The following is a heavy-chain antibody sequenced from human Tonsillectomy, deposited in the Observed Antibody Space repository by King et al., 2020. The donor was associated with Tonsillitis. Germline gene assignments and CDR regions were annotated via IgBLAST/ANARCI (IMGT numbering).Heavy chain of an antibody. V-gene: IGHV3-53*01. CDR3: ARGTHDSNGYSSYYYGMDV. CDR2: LYGAAYT. D-gene: IGHD3-22*01. Sequence: VQLVESGGGLIQPGGSLRLSCTASGFTVSSSYMSWVRQAPGKGLEWVSVLYGAAYTAYADSVKGRFIISRDNSKNTLHLQMNSLRGEDTAVYYCARGTHDSNGYSSYYYGMDVWGQGTTVTVSS. J-gene: IGHJ6*02. CDR1: GFTVSSSY.